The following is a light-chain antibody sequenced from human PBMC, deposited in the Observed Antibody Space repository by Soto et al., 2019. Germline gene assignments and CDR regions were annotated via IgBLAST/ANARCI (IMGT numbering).Light chain of an antibody. CDR3: QQYSSSPIT. CDR2: GAS. V-gene: IGKV3-20*01. CDR1: QSFSSTY. J-gene: IGKJ5*01. Sequence: EIMLTQSPGTLSLSPGERATLSFRASQSFSSTYLAWYQQKPGQAPRLLIYGASSRATGIPDRFSGGGSGTDFSLTISRLDPEDFAVYYCQQYSSSPITFGQGTRLEIK.